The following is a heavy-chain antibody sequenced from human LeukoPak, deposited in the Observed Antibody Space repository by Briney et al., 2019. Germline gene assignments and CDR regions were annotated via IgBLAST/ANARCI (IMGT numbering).Heavy chain of an antibody. CDR2: IYSGGST. CDR3: AREGEGYYDAFDI. Sequence: PGGSLRLSCAASGFTVSSNYMSWVRQAPGKGLEWVSLIYSGGSTSYADSVKGRFTISRDNSKNTLYLQMNSLRAEDTAVYYCAREGEGYYDAFDIWGQGTMVTVSS. J-gene: IGHJ3*02. D-gene: IGHD3-16*01. CDR1: GFTVSSNY. V-gene: IGHV3-53*01.